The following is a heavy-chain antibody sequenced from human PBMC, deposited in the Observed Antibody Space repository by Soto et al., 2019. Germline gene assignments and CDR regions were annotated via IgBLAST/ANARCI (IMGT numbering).Heavy chain of an antibody. J-gene: IGHJ4*02. CDR3: AHRILRTVFGLVTTTAIYFDF. D-gene: IGHD3-3*01. Sequence: QITLNESGPTVVKPAETLTLTCTFSGFSLTTSGVGVGWIRQSPGKAPEWLALIYWDDDTRYSASLKSRLTITKDTSKNQVVLTMASVDPADTATYYCAHRILRTVFGLVTTTAIYFDFWGQGTPVVVSS. V-gene: IGHV2-5*02. CDR2: IYWDDDT. CDR1: GFSLTTSGVG.